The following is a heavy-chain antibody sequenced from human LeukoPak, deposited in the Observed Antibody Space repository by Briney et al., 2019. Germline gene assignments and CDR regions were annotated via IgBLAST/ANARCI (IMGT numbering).Heavy chain of an antibody. Sequence: GASVKDSCKASGYTFTSYDINWVRQATGEGLEWMGWMNPNSSNTGYAQKFQGRVTMTRNTSISTAYMELSSLRSEDTAVYYCASRGHYYDSSGYLEAFDIWGQGTMVTVSS. J-gene: IGHJ3*02. CDR1: GYTFTSYD. D-gene: IGHD3-22*01. V-gene: IGHV1-8*01. CDR2: MNPNSSNT. CDR3: ASRGHYYDSSGYLEAFDI.